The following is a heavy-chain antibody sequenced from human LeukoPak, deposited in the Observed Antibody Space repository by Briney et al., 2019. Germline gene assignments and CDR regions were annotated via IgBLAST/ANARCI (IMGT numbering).Heavy chain of an antibody. D-gene: IGHD3-22*01. CDR2: IIPILGIA. Sequence: ASVKVSCKASGGTFSSYAISWVRQAPGQGLEWMGRIIPILGIANYAQKFQGRVTITADKSTSTAYMELSSLRSEDTAVYCCARDGVGYYDSSGTLDYWGQGTLVTVSS. CDR3: ARDGVGYYDSSGTLDY. V-gene: IGHV1-69*04. J-gene: IGHJ4*02. CDR1: GGTFSSYA.